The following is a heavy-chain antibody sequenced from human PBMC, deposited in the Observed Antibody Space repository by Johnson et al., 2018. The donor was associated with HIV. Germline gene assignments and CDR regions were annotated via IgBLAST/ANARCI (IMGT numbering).Heavy chain of an antibody. CDR2: IGTAGAT. CDR3: ARPSVVTTLTTTPWAFDI. J-gene: IGHJ3*02. V-gene: IGHV3-13*01. CDR1: GFTFSSYD. Sequence: MLLVESGGGLVQPGGSLRLSCAASGFTFSSYDMHWVRQATGKGLEWVSAIGTAGATYYQGSVKGRFTISRENAKNSLYLQMNSRRAEDTAVYYCARPSVVTTLTTTPWAFDIWGQGTMVTVSS. D-gene: IGHD4-17*01.